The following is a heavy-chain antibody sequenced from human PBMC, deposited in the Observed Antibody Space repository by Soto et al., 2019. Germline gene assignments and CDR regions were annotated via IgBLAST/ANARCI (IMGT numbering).Heavy chain of an antibody. CDR2: IYYTGKT. CDR1: GDPLHIGGYY. V-gene: IGHV4-31*03. CDR3: GRDLTSNANCIDP. Sequence: TLSLTCSVSGDPLHIGGYYWTWIRQRPGEGLEWMGYIYYTGKTYYNPSLESRLTMSVDRSKNQFSLKLNSVTVAYTAVYYCGRDLTSNANCIDPWGQGTLVTVSS. J-gene: IGHJ5*02. D-gene: IGHD2-2*01.